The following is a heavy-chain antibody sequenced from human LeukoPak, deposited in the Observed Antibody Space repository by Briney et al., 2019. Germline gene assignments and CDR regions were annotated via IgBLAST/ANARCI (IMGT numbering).Heavy chain of an antibody. J-gene: IGHJ3*02. Sequence: GGSLRLSCAASGFTFSSYSMNWVRQAPGKGLEWVAFIRYDGSNKYYADSVKGRFTISRDNSENTLYMQMNSLRVEDTAVYYCAKGLHSSSWNDAFDIWGQGTTVTVSS. CDR1: GFTFSSYS. CDR3: AKGLHSSSWNDAFDI. D-gene: IGHD6-13*01. CDR2: IRYDGSNK. V-gene: IGHV3-30*02.